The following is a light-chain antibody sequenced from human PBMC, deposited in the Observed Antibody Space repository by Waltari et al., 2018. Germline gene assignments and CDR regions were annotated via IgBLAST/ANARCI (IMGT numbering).Light chain of an antibody. J-gene: IGLJ3*02. CDR3: SSYTSSSTLV. CDR2: DVS. Sequence: QSALTQPASVSGSPGQSITISCTGTSSDVGGSNYVSWYQQHPGKATKLMIYDVSNRPSGVSNRFSGSKSGNTASLTISGLQAEDEADYYCSSYTSSSTLVFGGGTKLTVL. CDR1: SSDVGGSNY. V-gene: IGLV2-14*03.